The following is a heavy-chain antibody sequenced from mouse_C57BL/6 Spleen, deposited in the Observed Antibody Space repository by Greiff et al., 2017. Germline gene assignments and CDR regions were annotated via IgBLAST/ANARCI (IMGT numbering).Heavy chain of an antibody. J-gene: IGHJ1*03. CDR3: ARGGYSWYFDV. V-gene: IGHV1-80*01. D-gene: IGHD2-3*01. Sequence: VQGVESGAELVKPGASVKISCKASGYAFSSYWMNWVKQRPGKGLEWIGQIYPGDGDTNYNGKFKGKATLTADKSSSTAYMQLSSLTSEDSAVYFCARGGYSWYFDVWGTGTTVTVSS. CDR1: GYAFSSYW. CDR2: IYPGDGDT.